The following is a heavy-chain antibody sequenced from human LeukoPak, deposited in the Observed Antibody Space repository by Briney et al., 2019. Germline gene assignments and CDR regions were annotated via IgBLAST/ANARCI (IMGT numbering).Heavy chain of an antibody. V-gene: IGHV4-34*01. J-gene: IGHJ6*03. CDR2: INHSGST. Sequence: SETLSLTCAVYGGSFSGCYWSWIRQPPGKGLEWIGEINHSGSTNYNPSLKSRITISVDTSKNQFSLKLSSVTAADTAVYYCASGIAARSYYYYMDVWGKGTTVTVSS. CDR3: ASGIAARSYYYYMDV. CDR1: GGSFSGCY. D-gene: IGHD6-13*01.